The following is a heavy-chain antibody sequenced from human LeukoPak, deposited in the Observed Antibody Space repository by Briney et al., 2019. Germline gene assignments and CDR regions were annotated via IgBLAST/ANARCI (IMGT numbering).Heavy chain of an antibody. CDR3: AKADARIAPGGFDY. Sequence: PGRSLRLSCAASGFSFDDYAMHWVRQAPGKGLEWVSGISWNSGSIGYGDSVKGRFTISRDNAKNSLYLQMNSLRAEDTALYYCAKADARIAPGGFDYWGQGTLVTVSS. D-gene: IGHD6-13*01. CDR2: ISWNSGSI. J-gene: IGHJ4*02. V-gene: IGHV3-9*01. CDR1: GFSFDDYA.